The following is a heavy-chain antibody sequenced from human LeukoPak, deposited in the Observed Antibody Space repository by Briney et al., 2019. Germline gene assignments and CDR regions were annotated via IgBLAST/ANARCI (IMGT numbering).Heavy chain of an antibody. CDR3: ARDGVYDSSGYFPEYFQH. CDR1: GGSISSGSYY. CDR2: IYTSGST. J-gene: IGHJ1*01. Sequence: PSETLSLTCTVSGGSISSGSYYWSWIRQPAGKGLEWIGRIYTSGSTNYNPSLKSRVTMSVDTSKNQFSLKLSSVTAADTAVYYCARDGVYDSSGYFPEYFQHWGQGTLVTVSS. D-gene: IGHD3-22*01. V-gene: IGHV4-61*02.